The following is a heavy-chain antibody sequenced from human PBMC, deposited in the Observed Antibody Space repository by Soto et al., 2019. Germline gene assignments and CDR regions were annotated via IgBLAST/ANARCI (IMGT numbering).Heavy chain of an antibody. CDR3: ARDYQLTHFDY. CDR2: IWYDGSKK. D-gene: IGHD2-2*01. V-gene: IGHV3-33*01. J-gene: IGHJ4*02. Sequence: QVQLVESGGGVVQPGRSLRLSCAASGFTFSSYGMHWVRQAPGKGLQWVAVIWYDGSKKYYADSVKGRFTISRDNSQNTLYLQMNSLRAEDTAVYYCARDYQLTHFDYWCQGTLVTVAS. CDR1: GFTFSSYG.